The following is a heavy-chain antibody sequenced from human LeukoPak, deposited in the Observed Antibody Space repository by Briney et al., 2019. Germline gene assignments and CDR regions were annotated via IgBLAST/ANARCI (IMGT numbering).Heavy chain of an antibody. CDR1: GGSFSGYY. CDR2: INHSGST. Sequence: SETLSLTCAVYGGSFSGYYWSWIRQPPGKGLEWIGEINHSGSTNYNPSLKSRVTISVDTSKNQFSLKLSSVTAADTAVYYCARARIVVVPAAKGGYNWFDPWGQGTLVIVSS. CDR3: ARARIVVVPAAKGGYNWFDP. J-gene: IGHJ5*02. V-gene: IGHV4-34*01. D-gene: IGHD2-2*01.